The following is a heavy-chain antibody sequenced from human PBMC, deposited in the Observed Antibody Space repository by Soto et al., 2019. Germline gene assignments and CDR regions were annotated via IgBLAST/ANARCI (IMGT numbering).Heavy chain of an antibody. Sequence: GGSLRLSCAASGFTFSSYAMSWVRQAPGKGLEWVSAISGSGGSTYYADSVKGRFTISRDNSKNTLYLQMNSLRAEDTAVYYCAKDYDFWSGYYGHFDYWGQGTLVTVSS. J-gene: IGHJ4*02. CDR3: AKDYDFWSGYYGHFDY. CDR2: ISGSGGST. D-gene: IGHD3-3*01. CDR1: GFTFSSYA. V-gene: IGHV3-23*01.